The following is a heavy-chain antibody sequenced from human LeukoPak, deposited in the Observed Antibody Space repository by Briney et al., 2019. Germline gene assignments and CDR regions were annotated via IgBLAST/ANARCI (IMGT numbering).Heavy chain of an antibody. D-gene: IGHD5-18*01. J-gene: IGHJ4*02. V-gene: IGHV3-66*01. CDR1: GFTFSSYA. CDR3: ASPQTRAMVNRHYFDY. Sequence: QPGRSLRLSCAASGFTFSSYAMHWVRQAPGKGLEWVAVIYSGGSTYYADSVKGRFTISRDNSKNTLYLQMNSLRAEDTAVYYCASPQTRAMVNRHYFDYWGQGTLVTVSS. CDR2: IYSGGST.